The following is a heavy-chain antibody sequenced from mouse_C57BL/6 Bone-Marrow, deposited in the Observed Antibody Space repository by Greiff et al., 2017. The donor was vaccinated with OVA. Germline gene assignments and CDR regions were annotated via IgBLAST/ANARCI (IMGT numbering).Heavy chain of an antibody. CDR3: TTDDYDGYYFDY. Sequence: VQLQQSGAELVRPGASVKLSCTASGFNIKDDYMHWVKQRPEQGLEWIGWIDPENGDTEYASKFQGKATITADTSSNPAYLQLSSLTSEDTAVYYCTTDDYDGYYFDYWGQGTTLTVSS. CDR2: IDPENGDT. V-gene: IGHV14-4*01. CDR1: GFNIKDDY. D-gene: IGHD2-4*01. J-gene: IGHJ2*01.